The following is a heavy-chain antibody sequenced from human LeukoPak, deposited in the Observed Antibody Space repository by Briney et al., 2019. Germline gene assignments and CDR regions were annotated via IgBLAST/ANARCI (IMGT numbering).Heavy chain of an antibody. Sequence: ASETLSLTCTVSGGSISSYYWSWIRQPPGKGLEWIGYIYYSGSTNYNPSLKSRVTISVDTSKNQFSLKLSSVTAAGMAVYYCARDEYSSGWYHDYWGQGTLVTVSS. CDR1: GGSISSYY. CDR2: IYYSGST. CDR3: ARDEYSSGWYHDY. D-gene: IGHD6-19*01. V-gene: IGHV4-59*01. J-gene: IGHJ4*02.